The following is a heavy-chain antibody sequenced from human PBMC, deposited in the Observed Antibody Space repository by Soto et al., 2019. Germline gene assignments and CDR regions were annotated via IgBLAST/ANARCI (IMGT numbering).Heavy chain of an antibody. CDR3: ARKDSGYADYMDV. J-gene: IGHJ6*03. V-gene: IGHV4-31*03. CDR1: GGSISRGGYY. CDR2: IYYSGGT. D-gene: IGHD5-12*01. Sequence: QVQLQESGPGLVKPSQTLSLTCTVSGGSISRGGYYWSWIRQHPGKGLGWIGYIYYSGGTYYNPSLKSRVTISVDTSENQFSLRLSSVTAADTAVYYCARKDSGYADYMDVWGKGTTVTVSS.